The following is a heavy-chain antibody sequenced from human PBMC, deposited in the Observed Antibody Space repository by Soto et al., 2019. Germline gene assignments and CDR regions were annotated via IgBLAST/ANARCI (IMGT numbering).Heavy chain of an antibody. CDR1: CYSLTSGYY. CDR3: AIGGGAAVDY. J-gene: IGHJ4*02. D-gene: IGHD2-15*01. V-gene: IGHV4-61*01. Sequence: PSEPLSLTCAVSCYSLTSGYYCGCIRQPPGKGLEWIGYIYYSGSTNYNPSLKSRVTISLDTSKNQFSLRLSSVTAADTAVYYCAIGGGAAVDYWGQGTLVTVSS. CDR2: IYYSGST.